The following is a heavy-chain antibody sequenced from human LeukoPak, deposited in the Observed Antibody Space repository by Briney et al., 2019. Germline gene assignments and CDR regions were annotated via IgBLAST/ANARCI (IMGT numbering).Heavy chain of an antibody. Sequence: ASVKVSCKDSGYTFTSYGISWVRQAPGQGLEWMGWISAYNGNTNYAQKLQGRVTMTTDSSTGTAYMELRSLRSDDTAVYYCAIVARRPPPNFDYWGQGTLVTVSS. CDR3: AIVARRPPPNFDY. D-gene: IGHD6-6*01. V-gene: IGHV1-18*01. J-gene: IGHJ4*02. CDR1: GYTFTSYG. CDR2: ISAYNGNT.